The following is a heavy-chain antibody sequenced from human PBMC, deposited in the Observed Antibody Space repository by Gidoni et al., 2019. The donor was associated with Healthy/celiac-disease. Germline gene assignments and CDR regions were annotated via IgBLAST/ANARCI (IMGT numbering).Heavy chain of an antibody. D-gene: IGHD6-13*01. V-gene: IGHV1-69*04. CDR1: GGTFSSYA. CDR3: ARDLGPNSAAGSSGYYYYGMDV. J-gene: IGHJ6*02. Sequence: QVQLVQSGAEVKKPGSSVKVSCKASGGTFSSYAISWVRQAPGQGLEWMGRIIPILGIANYAQKFQGRVTITADKSTSTAYMELSSLRSEDTAVYYCARDLGPNSAAGSSGYYYYGMDVWGQGTTVTVSS. CDR2: IIPILGIA.